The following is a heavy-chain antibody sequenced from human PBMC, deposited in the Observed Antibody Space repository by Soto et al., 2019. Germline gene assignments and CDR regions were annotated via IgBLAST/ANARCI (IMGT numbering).Heavy chain of an antibody. J-gene: IGHJ4*02. CDR2: INHSGST. CDR3: ARGGSGYPRRYYGSGSLYANDY. CDR1: GGSFSGYY. V-gene: IGHV4-34*01. D-gene: IGHD3-10*01. Sequence: KPSETLSLTCAVYGGSFSGYYWSWIRQPPGKGLEWIGEINHSGSTNYNPSLKSRVTISVDTSKNQFSLKLSSVTAADTAVYYCARGGSGYPRRYYGSGSLYANDYWGQGTLVTVSS.